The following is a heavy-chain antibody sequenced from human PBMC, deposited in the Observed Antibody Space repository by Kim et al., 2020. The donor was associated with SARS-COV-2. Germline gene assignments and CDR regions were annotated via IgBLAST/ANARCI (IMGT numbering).Heavy chain of an antibody. Sequence: YNPSLQYRVYISVDTSKNQFALKLSSVTAADTAVSYCAREPLAAAGWFDPWGQGTLVTVSS. V-gene: IGHV4-59*01. D-gene: IGHD6-13*01. J-gene: IGHJ5*02. CDR3: AREPLAAAGWFDP.